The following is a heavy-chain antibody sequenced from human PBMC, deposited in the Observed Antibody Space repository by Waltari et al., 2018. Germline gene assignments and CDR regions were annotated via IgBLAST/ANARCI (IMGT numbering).Heavy chain of an antibody. V-gene: IGHV1-18*04. J-gene: IGHJ4*02. CDR2: ISPYNGKT. CDR3: ARDPPNLYYYDNSGYYYFDY. D-gene: IGHD3-22*01. Sequence: QVQLVQSGAEVRKPGASVKVSCKASGYTFTTYGISWVRQAPGQGLEWMGWISPYNGKTNYAQRFQGRVTMTTDPSTSTAYMELMSLTFDDTAVYYCARDPPNLYYYDNSGYYYFDYWGQGTLVTVSS. CDR1: GYTFTTYG.